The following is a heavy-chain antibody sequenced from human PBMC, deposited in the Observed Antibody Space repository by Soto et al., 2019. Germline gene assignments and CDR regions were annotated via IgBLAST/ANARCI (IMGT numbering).Heavy chain of an antibody. J-gene: IGHJ6*02. CDR1: GGTFSSYA. D-gene: IGHD3-3*01. CDR2: IIPIFGTA. CDR3: ARAPREGITIFGKEDRYGMDV. Sequence: GASVKVSCKASGGTFSSYAINWVRQAPGQGLEWMGGIIPIFGTANYAQKFQGRVTITADKSTSTAYMELSSLRSEDTAVYYCARAPREGITIFGKEDRYGMDVWGQGTTVTVSS. V-gene: IGHV1-69*06.